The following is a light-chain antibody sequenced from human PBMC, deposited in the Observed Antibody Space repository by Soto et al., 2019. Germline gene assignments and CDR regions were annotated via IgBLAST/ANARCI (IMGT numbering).Light chain of an antibody. J-gene: IGLJ3*02. CDR3: QSYDSSQSGLV. Sequence: QSVLTQPPSVSGAPGQRVTISCTGSSPNIGAGYDVHWYQQLPGTAPKLLIYVISNRPSGVPDRFSGSKSGTSASLAITGLQAEDEADYYCQSYDSSQSGLVFGGGTKLTVL. CDR2: VIS. V-gene: IGLV1-40*01. CDR1: SPNIGAGYD.